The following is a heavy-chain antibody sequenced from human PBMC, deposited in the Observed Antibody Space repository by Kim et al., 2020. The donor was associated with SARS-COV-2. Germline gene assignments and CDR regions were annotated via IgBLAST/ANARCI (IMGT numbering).Heavy chain of an antibody. D-gene: IGHD3-10*01. CDR2: ISAYNGNT. CDR3: ARERITMVRGVITTYHGYYGMDV. V-gene: IGHV1-18*04. CDR1: GYTFTSYG. Sequence: ASVKVSCKASGYTFTSYGISWVRQAPGQGLEWMGWISAYNGNTNYAQKLQGRVTMTTDTSTSTAYMELRSLRSDDTAVYYCARERITMVRGVITTYHGYYGMDVWGQGTTVTVSS. J-gene: IGHJ6*02.